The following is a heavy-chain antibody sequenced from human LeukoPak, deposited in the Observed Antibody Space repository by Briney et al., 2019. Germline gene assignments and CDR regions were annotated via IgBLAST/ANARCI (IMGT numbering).Heavy chain of an antibody. CDR1: GGTFSSYA. CDR2: IIPIFGTA. V-gene: IGHV1-69*13. D-gene: IGHD3-10*01. Sequence: SVKVSCKASGGTFSSYAISWVRQAPGQGLEWMGGIIPIFGTANYAQKFQGRVTITADESTSTAYMELSSLRSEDTAVYYCARVITMVRGVIIIDYWGQGTLVTVSS. CDR3: ARVITMVRGVIIIDY. J-gene: IGHJ4*02.